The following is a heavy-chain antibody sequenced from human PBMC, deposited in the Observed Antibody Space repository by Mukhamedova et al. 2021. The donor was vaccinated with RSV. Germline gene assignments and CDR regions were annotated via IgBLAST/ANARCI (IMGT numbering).Heavy chain of an antibody. Sequence: IRQPPGKGLEWIGSIYHSGSTYYNPSLKSRVTISVDTSKNQFSLKLSSVTAADTAVYYCALAGTTFDYWGQGTLVTVPP. CDR3: ALAGTTFDY. V-gene: IGHV4-38-2*01. D-gene: IGHD1/OR15-1a*01. CDR2: IYHSGST. J-gene: IGHJ4*02.